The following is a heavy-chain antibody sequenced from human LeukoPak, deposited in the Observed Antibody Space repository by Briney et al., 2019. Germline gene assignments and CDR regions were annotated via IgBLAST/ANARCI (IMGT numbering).Heavy chain of an antibody. V-gene: IGHV4-59*12. CDR3: AREEMATIDY. CDR2: IYDSGST. Sequence: SETLSLTCTVSGGSISGYSWSWIRQSPGRGLEWIGYIYDSGSTNYNPSLTSRVTLLVDTSKSQFSLKLSSVTAADTAVYYCAREEMATIDYWGQGTLVTVSS. J-gene: IGHJ4*02. CDR1: GGSISGYS. D-gene: IGHD5-12*01.